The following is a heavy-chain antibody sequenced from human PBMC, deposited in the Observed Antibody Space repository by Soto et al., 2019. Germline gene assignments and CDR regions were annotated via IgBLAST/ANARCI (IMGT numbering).Heavy chain of an antibody. D-gene: IGHD6-13*01. CDR2: ISAYTDTP. CDR1: GYTFTNFG. V-gene: IGHV1-18*01. CDR3: ARGGRQQLIPTPISHKTDY. J-gene: IGHJ4*02. Sequence: QVQLVQSGAEVKKPGASVKVSCRASGYTFTNFGVTWVRRAPGQGLEWMGWISAYTDTPIYAQKFQGRVTMTIDTSTSTANMDLRSLTSDATPVYYCARGGRQQLIPTPISHKTDYWGQGTLVTVSS.